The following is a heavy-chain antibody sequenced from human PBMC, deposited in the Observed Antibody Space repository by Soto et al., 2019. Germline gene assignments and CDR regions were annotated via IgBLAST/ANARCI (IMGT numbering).Heavy chain of an antibody. CDR1: GYTFTGYF. V-gene: IGHV1-2*02. D-gene: IGHD3-3*01. CDR2: INPNSGAT. J-gene: IGHJ5*02. CDR3: ARGGGTILAPLP. Sequence: QVQLVQSGAEVKKPGASVKVSCRASGYTFTGYFMHWVRQAPGQGLEWMGWINPNSGATKYAQKFQGMVTLSRDTSIRTAYMELSGLTSDDTAVYYCARGGGTILAPLPWGQGTLVTVSS.